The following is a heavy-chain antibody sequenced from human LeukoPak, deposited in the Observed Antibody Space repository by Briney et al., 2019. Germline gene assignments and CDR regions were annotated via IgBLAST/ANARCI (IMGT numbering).Heavy chain of an antibody. D-gene: IGHD6-19*01. CDR3: AKGSSGWTKEYYFDY. J-gene: IGHJ4*02. V-gene: IGHV3-9*01. CDR2: ISWNSGSI. CDR1: GFTFNIYA. Sequence: PGGSLRLSCAASGFTFNIYAMHWVRQAPGKGLEWVSGISWNSGSIGYADSVKGRFTISRDNAKNSLYLQMNSLRAEDTALYYCAKGSSGWTKEYYFDYWGQGTLVTVSS.